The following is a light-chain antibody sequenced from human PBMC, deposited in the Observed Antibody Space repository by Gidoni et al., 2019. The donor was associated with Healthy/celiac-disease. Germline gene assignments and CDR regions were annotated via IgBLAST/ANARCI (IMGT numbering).Light chain of an antibody. CDR3: QQLNSYPLT. Sequence: IQLTQSPSSLSASVGDRVTITCRASQGISSFLAWCQQKPGKATKLLIYAASTLHSGVPSRFSGSGSGTDFTLTISSLQPEDFATYYCQQLNSYPLTFGGGTKVEIK. CDR1: QGISSF. J-gene: IGKJ4*01. CDR2: AAS. V-gene: IGKV1-9*01.